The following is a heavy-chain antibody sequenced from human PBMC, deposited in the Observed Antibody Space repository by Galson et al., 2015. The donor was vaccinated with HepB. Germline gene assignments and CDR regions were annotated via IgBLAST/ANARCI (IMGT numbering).Heavy chain of an antibody. V-gene: IGHV3-30*04. CDR3: ARGITIFGVVRVHYYGMDV. CDR1: GFTFSSYA. Sequence: SLRLSCAASGFTFSSYAMHWVRQAPGKGLEWVAVISYDGSNKYYADSVKGRFTISRDNSKNTLYLQMSSLRAKDTAVYYCARGITIFGVVRVHYYGMDVWGQGTTVTVSS. J-gene: IGHJ6*02. CDR2: ISYDGSNK. D-gene: IGHD3-3*01.